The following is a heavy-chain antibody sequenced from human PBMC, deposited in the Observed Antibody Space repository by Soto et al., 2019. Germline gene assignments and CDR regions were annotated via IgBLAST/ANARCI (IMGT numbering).Heavy chain of an antibody. J-gene: IGHJ5*02. CDR3: ARDIVVVPAATYARFDP. CDR2: ISAYNGNT. V-gene: IGHV1-18*01. Sequence: ASVKVSCKASGYTFTSYGISWVRQAPGQGLEWMGWISAYNGNTNYAQKLQGRVTMTTDTSTSTAYMELRSLRSDDTAVYYCARDIVVVPAATYARFDPWGQGTLVTIAS. CDR1: GYTFTSYG. D-gene: IGHD2-2*01.